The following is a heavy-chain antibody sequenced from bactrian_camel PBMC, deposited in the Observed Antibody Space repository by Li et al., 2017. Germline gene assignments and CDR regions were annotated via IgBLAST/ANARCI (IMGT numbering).Heavy chain of an antibody. J-gene: IGHJ4*01. CDR2: IDTDGTT. D-gene: IGHD4*01. V-gene: IGHV3S1*01. CDR3: AARYWSDYSDSSVGCPEIYY. Sequence: VQLVESGGGSVQAGGSLRLSCAVSGYTYSGGYCMGWFRQAPGKEREGVAAIDTDGTTSYADSVKGRFTISRDFAKNTLYLQMNSLKPEDTAVYYCAARYWSDYSDSSVGCPEIYYWGQGTQVTVS. CDR1: GYTYSGGYC.